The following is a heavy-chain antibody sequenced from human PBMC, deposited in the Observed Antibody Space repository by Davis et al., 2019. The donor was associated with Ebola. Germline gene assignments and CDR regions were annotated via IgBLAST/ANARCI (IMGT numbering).Heavy chain of an antibody. Sequence: PGGSLRLSCAASGFTFSSYAMHWVRQSPGKGLEWVAFISNGGGNKDYADSVKGRFTISRDDSKNTLYLQMNSLRAEDTAVYYCARQHDSYYFDSWGQGTLVTVSS. CDR3: ARQHDSYYFDS. D-gene: IGHD2-21*02. V-gene: IGHV3-30-3*01. CDR2: ISNGGGNK. J-gene: IGHJ4*02. CDR1: GFTFSSYA.